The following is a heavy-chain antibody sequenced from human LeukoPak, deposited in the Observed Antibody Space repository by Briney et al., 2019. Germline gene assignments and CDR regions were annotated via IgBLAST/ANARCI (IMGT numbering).Heavy chain of an antibody. J-gene: IGHJ3*02. D-gene: IGHD2-2*01. CDR3: ARGTQDIVVVPPFDI. V-gene: IGHV3-33*01. CDR1: GFTFSSYG. Sequence: PGRSLRLSCAASGFTFSSYGMHWVRQAPGKGLEWVAVIWYDGSNKYYADSVKGRFTISRDNSKNTLYLQMNSLRAEDTAVYYCARGTQDIVVVPPFDIWGQGTMVTVSS. CDR2: IWYDGSNK.